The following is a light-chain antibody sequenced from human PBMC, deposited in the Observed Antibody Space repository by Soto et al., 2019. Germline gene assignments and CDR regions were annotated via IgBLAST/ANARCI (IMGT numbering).Light chain of an antibody. V-gene: IGKV1-39*01. CDR1: QSISSY. Sequence: DIQMTQSPSSLSASVGDRVTITCRASQSISSYLNWYQQKPGKAPKLLIYAASSLQSGVPSRFSGSGSGTDFTLTISSLQPQDSATYYCQQTYSTPLTFGGGT. CDR3: QQTYSTPLT. J-gene: IGKJ4*01. CDR2: AAS.